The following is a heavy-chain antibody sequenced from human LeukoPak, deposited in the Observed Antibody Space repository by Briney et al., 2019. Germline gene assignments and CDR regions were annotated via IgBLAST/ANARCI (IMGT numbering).Heavy chain of an antibody. Sequence: ASVKVSCKASGYTFTSYYMHWVRQATGQGLEWMGWISAYNGNTNYAQKLQGRVTVTTDTSTSTAYMELRSLRSDDTAVYYCARGNRVVAATFIDYWGQGTLVTVSS. J-gene: IGHJ4*02. CDR1: GYTFTSYY. CDR3: ARGNRVVAATFIDY. D-gene: IGHD2-15*01. V-gene: IGHV1-18*04. CDR2: ISAYNGNT.